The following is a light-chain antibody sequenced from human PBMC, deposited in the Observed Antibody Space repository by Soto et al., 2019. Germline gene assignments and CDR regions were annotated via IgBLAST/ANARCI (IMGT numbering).Light chain of an antibody. CDR1: QGIRTY. Sequence: DIQMTQSPSSLSASVGDRVTITCRASQGIRTYLNWYQQERGKAPKLVIYGASSLQSGVPSRFSGSGSGTDFTLTISSLQPEDVATYYCLQLNTYPWTFGQGTKVEIK. CDR3: LQLNTYPWT. V-gene: IGKV1-39*01. CDR2: GAS. J-gene: IGKJ1*01.